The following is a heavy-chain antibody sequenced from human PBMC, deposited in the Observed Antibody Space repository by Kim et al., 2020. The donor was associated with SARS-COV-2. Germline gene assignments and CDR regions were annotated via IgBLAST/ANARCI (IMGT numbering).Heavy chain of an antibody. V-gene: IGHV1-18*01. D-gene: IGHD4-17*01. CDR3: ARERQDDYGDYVGYYYGMDV. CDR2: ISAYNGNT. CDR1: GYTFTSYG. J-gene: IGHJ6*02. Sequence: ASVKVSCKASGYTFTSYGISWVRQAPGQGLEWMGWISAYNGNTNYAQKLQGRVTMTTDTSTSTAYMELRSLRSDDTAVYYCARERQDDYGDYVGYYYGMDVWGQGTTVTVSS.